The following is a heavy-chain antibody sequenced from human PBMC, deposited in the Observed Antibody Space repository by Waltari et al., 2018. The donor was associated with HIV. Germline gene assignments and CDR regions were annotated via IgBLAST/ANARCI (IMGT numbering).Heavy chain of an antibody. Sequence: EVQLVESGGGLIQPGGSLRLSCAAAGFSVVDNYMSWVRRAPGKGLEWVSVIYSGGSSYYADSVEGRFSIYRDRSKNTLNLQMNSLRVEDTAVYYCAREFHGVSGRIYNEVRHWYIDLWGRGTLVTVSS. CDR1: GFSVVDNY. J-gene: IGHJ2*01. CDR2: IYSGGSS. V-gene: IGHV3-53*01. CDR3: AREFHGVSGRIYNEVRHWYIDL. D-gene: IGHD3-10*01.